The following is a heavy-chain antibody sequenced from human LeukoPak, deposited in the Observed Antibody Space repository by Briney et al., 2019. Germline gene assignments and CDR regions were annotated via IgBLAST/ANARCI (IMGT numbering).Heavy chain of an antibody. J-gene: IGHJ5*02. CDR3: AREGNAYEQISDNWFDP. V-gene: IGHV4-59*01. CDR1: GDSISPYY. Sequence: SETLSLTCTVSGDSISPYYWSWLRQPPGKGLEWLGYVHYRGTTNYNPALKSRINMSGDKSNNQLSLKLTSVTPADTAVYYCAREGNAYEQISDNWFDPWGQGTLVTVSS. D-gene: IGHD5-12*01. CDR2: VHYRGTT.